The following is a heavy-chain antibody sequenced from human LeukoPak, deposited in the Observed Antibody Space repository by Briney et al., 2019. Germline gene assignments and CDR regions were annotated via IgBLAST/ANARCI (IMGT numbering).Heavy chain of an antibody. V-gene: IGHV3-23*01. D-gene: IGHD6-19*01. CDR2: ISGSGGST. Sequence: GGSLRLSCAASGFTFSSYAMSWVRQAPGKGLEWVSAISGSGGSTYYADSVKGRFTISRDNSKNTLYLQMNSLRAEDTAVYYCANTEGIAVAGTSIMDYWGQGTLVTVSS. CDR3: ANTEGIAVAGTSIMDY. J-gene: IGHJ4*02. CDR1: GFTFSSYA.